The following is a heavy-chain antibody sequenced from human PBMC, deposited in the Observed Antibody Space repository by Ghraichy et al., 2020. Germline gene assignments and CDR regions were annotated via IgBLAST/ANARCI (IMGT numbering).Heavy chain of an antibody. CDR1: GFTFSSYG. V-gene: IGHV3-33*01. CDR2: IWYDGSNK. CDR3: ARDLALYSSSYTFDY. J-gene: IGHJ4*02. D-gene: IGHD6-6*01. Sequence: GGSLRLSCAASGFTFSSYGMHWVRQAPGKGLKWVAVIWYDGSNKYYADSVKGRFTISRDNSKNTLYLQMNSLRAEDTAVYYCARDLALYSSSYTFDYWGQGTLVTVSS.